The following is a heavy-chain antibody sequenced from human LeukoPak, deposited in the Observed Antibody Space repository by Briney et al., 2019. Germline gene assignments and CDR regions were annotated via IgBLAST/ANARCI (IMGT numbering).Heavy chain of an antibody. J-gene: IGHJ4*02. V-gene: IGHV4-59*08. CDR1: GASIGTYY. CDR2: IYYNARV. CDR3: ATHYGDSYFGF. D-gene: IGHD4-17*01. Sequence: SETLSLTCSVSGASIGTYYWGWIRQPPGKGLEWIGYIYYNARVTYNPSLKGRVTISLDTSQNLFSLILTSVTAADTAVYFCATHYGDSYFGFWGQGTLVTVSS.